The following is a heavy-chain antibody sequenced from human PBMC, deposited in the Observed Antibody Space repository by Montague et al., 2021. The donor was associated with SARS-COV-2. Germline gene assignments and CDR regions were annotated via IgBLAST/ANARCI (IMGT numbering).Heavy chain of an antibody. CDR2: ISYDGSNK. CDR1: GFTFSSYA. CDR3: LRATYFDY. J-gene: IGHJ4*02. Sequence: SLRLSCAASGFTFSSYAMHWVRQAPGKGLEWVAVISYDGSNKYYADSVKGRFTISRDNSKNTLYLRMNSLRAEDTAVYYCLRATYFDYWGQGTLVTVSS. V-gene: IGHV3-30*04. D-gene: IGHD1-26*01.